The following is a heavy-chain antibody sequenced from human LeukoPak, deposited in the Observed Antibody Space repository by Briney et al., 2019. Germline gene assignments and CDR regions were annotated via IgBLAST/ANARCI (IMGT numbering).Heavy chain of an antibody. CDR3: ARHDSSGYYKEGFDY. Sequence: GGSLKISCKGSGYSFTTYWIGWVRQMPGKGLEWMGIIYPGDSDIRYSPSFQGQVTISADKSISTAFLQWSSLKASDTAMYYCARHDSSGYYKEGFDYWGQGTLVTVSS. CDR2: IYPGDSDI. J-gene: IGHJ4*02. CDR1: GYSFTTYW. D-gene: IGHD3-22*01. V-gene: IGHV5-51*01.